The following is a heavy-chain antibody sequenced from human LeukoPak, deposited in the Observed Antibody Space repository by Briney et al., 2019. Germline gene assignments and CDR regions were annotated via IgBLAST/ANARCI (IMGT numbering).Heavy chain of an antibody. CDR3: ARDFTYYYDSGSSGPHYFDN. CDR2: INPDGSQT. CDR1: GFTFTTYW. V-gene: IGHV3-7*01. Sequence: GGSLRLSCAASGFTFTTYWMNWVRQAPGKGLEWVALINPDGSQTIYVDSVRGRFTISRDNSKNTLYLQLNSLRAEDTAGYYCARDFTYYYDSGSSGPHYFDNWGQGTLVTVSS. D-gene: IGHD3-10*01. J-gene: IGHJ4*02.